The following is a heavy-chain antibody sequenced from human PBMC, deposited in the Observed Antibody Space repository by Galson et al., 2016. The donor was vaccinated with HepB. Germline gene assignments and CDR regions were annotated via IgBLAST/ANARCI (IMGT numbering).Heavy chain of an antibody. CDR1: GYTFTNYG. CDR2: ISAYNGDT. D-gene: IGHD3-10*01. J-gene: IGHJ4*02. CDR3: ARGYYASARSDFDY. V-gene: IGHV1-18*01. Sequence: SVKVSCKASGYTFTNYGISWVRQAPGQGLEWMGWISAYNGDTSYAQKLQGRVTMTTDTSTSTAYMELRSLRSVDTAVYYCARGYYASARSDFDYWGQGTLVPVSS.